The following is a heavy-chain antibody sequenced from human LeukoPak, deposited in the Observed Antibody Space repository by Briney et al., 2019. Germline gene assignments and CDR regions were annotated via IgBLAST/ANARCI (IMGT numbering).Heavy chain of an antibody. CDR2: IIPIFGTA. V-gene: IGHV1-69*13. CDR3: ARVQEGYCSGGSCYSDWTNWFDP. D-gene: IGHD2-15*01. CDR1: GGTFSSYA. Sequence: SVKVSCKASGGTFSSYAISWVRQAPGQGLEWMGGIIPIFGTANYAQKFQGRVTITADESTSTAYMELSSLRSEDTAVYYCARVQEGYCSGGSCYSDWTNWFDPWGQGTLVTVSS. J-gene: IGHJ5*02.